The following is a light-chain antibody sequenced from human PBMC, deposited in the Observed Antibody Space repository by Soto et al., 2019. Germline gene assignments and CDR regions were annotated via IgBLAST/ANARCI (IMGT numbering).Light chain of an antibody. Sequence: EVVLTQSPASLSLSPGERAPLACRAIRFYSSCLAWYHQKPAQPPRLLIYDTANGATGSPARFSGSRSGTDFTLTIGSLESEDFGVYFCHQRNKFGQGTRLEI. V-gene: IGKV3-11*01. J-gene: IGKJ5*01. CDR2: DTA. CDR3: HQRNK. CDR1: RFYSSC.